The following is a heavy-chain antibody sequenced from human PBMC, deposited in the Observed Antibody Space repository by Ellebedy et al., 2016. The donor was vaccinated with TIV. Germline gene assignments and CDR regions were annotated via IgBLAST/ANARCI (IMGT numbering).Heavy chain of an antibody. CDR1: GFPVGSHF. D-gene: IGHD2-15*01. J-gene: IGHJ4*02. V-gene: IGHV3-66*01. CDR2: IYSTGTT. Sequence: GESLKISCAASGFPVGSHFMSWVRQAPGRGPECVSIIYSTGTTDYADSVRGRFTISRDNSKNTLYLQMNSLRAEDTAVYYCARELPLYCSGGSCYSYYFDYWGQGTLVTVSS. CDR3: ARELPLYCSGGSCYSYYFDY.